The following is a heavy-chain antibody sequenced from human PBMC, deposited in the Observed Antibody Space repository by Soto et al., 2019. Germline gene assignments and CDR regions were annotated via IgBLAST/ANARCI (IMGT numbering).Heavy chain of an antibody. V-gene: IGHV3-33*01. J-gene: IGHJ6*02. Sequence: QVQLVESGGGVVQPGRSLRLSCAASGFIFSSHGMYWVRQAPGKGLEWVATIWYDGTNKYYPDSVKGRFTISRDNSKSTLYLQMNSLRAEDTAVYYCAREPYSNYVMDVWGQGTTVTVSS. CDR1: GFIFSSHG. CDR2: IWYDGTNK. CDR3: AREPYSNYVMDV. D-gene: IGHD4-4*01.